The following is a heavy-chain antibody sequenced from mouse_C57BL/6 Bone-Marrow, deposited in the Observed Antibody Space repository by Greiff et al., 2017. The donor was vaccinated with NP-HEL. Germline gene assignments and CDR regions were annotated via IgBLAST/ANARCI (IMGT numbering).Heavy chain of an antibody. CDR1: GFNIKDDY. J-gene: IGHJ3*01. D-gene: IGHD1-1*01. V-gene: IGHV14-4*01. CDR3: TCYYYGSSYGFAY. Sequence: EVQLQQSGAELVRPGASAKLSCTASGFNIKDDYMHWVKQRPEQGLEWIGWIDPENGDTEYASKFQGKATITADTSSNTAYLQLSSLTSEDTAVYYCTCYYYGSSYGFAYWGQGTLVTVSA. CDR2: IDPENGDT.